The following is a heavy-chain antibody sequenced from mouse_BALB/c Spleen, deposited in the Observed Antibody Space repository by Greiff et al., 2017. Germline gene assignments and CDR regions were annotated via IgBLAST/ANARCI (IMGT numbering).Heavy chain of an antibody. V-gene: IGHV14-3*02. D-gene: IGHD1-1*01. CDR1: GFNIKDTY. Sequence: EVMLVESGAELVKPGASVKLSCTASGFNIKDTYMHWVKQRPEQGLEWIGRIDPANGNTKYDPKFQGKATITADTSSNTAYLQLSSLTSEDTAVYYCARSVYGSSPWFAYWGQGTLVTVSA. J-gene: IGHJ3*01. CDR2: IDPANGNT. CDR3: ARSVYGSSPWFAY.